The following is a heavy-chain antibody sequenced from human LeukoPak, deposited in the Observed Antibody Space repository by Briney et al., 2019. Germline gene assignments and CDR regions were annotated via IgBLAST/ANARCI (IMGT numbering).Heavy chain of an antibody. CDR2: INPSGGST. CDR3: ARERTVAGGTHLYYFDY. V-gene: IGHV1-46*01. J-gene: IGHJ4*02. Sequence: ASVKVSCKASGYTFTGYYMHWVRQAPGQGLEWMGIINPSGGSTSYAQKFQGRVTITRDTSASTAYMELRSLRSDDTAVYYCARERTVAGGTHLYYFDYWGQGTLVTVSS. CDR1: GYTFTGYY. D-gene: IGHD6-19*01.